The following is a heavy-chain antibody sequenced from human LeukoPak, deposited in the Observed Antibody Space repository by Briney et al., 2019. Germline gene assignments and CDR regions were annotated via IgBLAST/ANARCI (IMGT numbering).Heavy chain of an antibody. Sequence: GGSLRLSCAASGFTVSRDYMSWVRQAPGKGLEWVSVIYGGGTTCYAGSVRGRFTISRDNSKNTLYLQMNSLRADDTAVYYCARAIQFGGYFDYWGQGTLVTVSS. CDR3: ARAIQFGGYFDY. CDR1: GFTVSRDY. J-gene: IGHJ4*02. CDR2: IYGGGTT. V-gene: IGHV3-53*01. D-gene: IGHD2-15*01.